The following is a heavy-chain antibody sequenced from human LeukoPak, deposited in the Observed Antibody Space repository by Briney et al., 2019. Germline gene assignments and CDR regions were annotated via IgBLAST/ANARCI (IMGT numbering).Heavy chain of an antibody. CDR2: ISYTGYI. CDR1: GGSITGYY. CDR3: ARAGSSSWYTLAADS. V-gene: IGHV4-59*01. D-gene: IGHD2-15*01. Sequence: PSETLSPTCTVSGGSITGYYWSWIRQPPGKGLEWIAYISYTGYINYNPSLKSRVTISLDTSKNQFSLKLNSVTAADTAVYFCARAGSSSWYTLAADSWGQGTLVTVSS. J-gene: IGHJ5*01.